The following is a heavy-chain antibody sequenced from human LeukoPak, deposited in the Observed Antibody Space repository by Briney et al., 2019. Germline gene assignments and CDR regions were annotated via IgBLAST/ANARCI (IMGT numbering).Heavy chain of an antibody. Sequence: ASVKVSCKASGYTFTSYGISWVRQAPGQGLEWMGWISAYNGNTNYAQKLQGRVTMTTDTSTSTAYMELRSLRSDDTAVYYCARDLRRFLESLPDYYYYMDVWGKGTTVTVSS. CDR1: GYTFTSYG. CDR3: ARDLRRFLESLPDYYYYMDV. J-gene: IGHJ6*03. CDR2: ISAYNGNT. D-gene: IGHD3-3*01. V-gene: IGHV1-18*01.